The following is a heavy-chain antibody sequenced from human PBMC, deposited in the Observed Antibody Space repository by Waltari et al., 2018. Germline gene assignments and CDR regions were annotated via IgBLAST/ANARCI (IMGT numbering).Heavy chain of an antibody. V-gene: IGHV1-24*01. CDR1: GYTLTELS. D-gene: IGHD3-10*01. Sequence: QVQLVQSGAEVKKPGASVKVSCKVSGYTLTELSMHWVRQAPGKGLEWMGGFGAEEGETIYAQKFQGRVTMTEDTSTDTAYMELSSLRSEDTAVYYCATDGSGSYLGYYYYGMDVWGQGTTVTVSS. J-gene: IGHJ6*02. CDR3: ATDGSGSYLGYYYYGMDV. CDR2: FGAEEGET.